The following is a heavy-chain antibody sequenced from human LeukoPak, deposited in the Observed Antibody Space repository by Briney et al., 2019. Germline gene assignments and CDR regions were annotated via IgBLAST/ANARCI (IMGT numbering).Heavy chain of an antibody. CDR1: GGSINSSNW. V-gene: IGHV4-4*02. D-gene: IGHD2-2*01. Sequence: SGTLSLTCAVSGGSINSSNWWSWVRQPPGKGLEWIGYIYHSGSTYYNPSLKSRVTISVDRSKNQFSLKLSSVTAADTAVYYCATHVKYCSSTSCYETFDYWGQGTLVTVSS. J-gene: IGHJ4*02. CDR3: ATHVKYCSSTSCYETFDY. CDR2: IYHSGST.